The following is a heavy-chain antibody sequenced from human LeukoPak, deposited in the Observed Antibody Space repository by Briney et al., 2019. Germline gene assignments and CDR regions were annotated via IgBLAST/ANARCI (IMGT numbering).Heavy chain of an antibody. V-gene: IGHV1-2*02. J-gene: IGHJ4*02. CDR1: GYTFTGYY. CDR3: ARYSGYDEPFEY. Sequence: ASVKVSCKASGYTFTGYYMHWVRQAPGHGLEWMGWINPNSGGTSYAQKSQGRVTMTRDTSVTTAYMELSRLRSDDTAVYYCARYSGYDEPFEYWGQGTLVTVSS. CDR2: INPNSGGT. D-gene: IGHD5-12*01.